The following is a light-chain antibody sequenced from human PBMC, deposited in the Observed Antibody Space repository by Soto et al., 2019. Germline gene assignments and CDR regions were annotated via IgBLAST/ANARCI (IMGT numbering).Light chain of an antibody. CDR1: QSVRSH. J-gene: IGKJ5*01. CDR3: QQYKNWPL. Sequence: EIVLTQSPATLSLSPGEGGTLSCRASQSVRSHLAWYQQKPGQPPRLLIYGASTRATGIPARFSGSGFGTEFTLTISSLQSEDFAVYYCQQYKNWPLFGQGTRLRL. CDR2: GAS. V-gene: IGKV3-15*01.